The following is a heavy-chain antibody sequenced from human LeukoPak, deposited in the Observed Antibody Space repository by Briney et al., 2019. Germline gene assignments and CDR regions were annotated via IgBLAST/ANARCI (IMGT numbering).Heavy chain of an antibody. Sequence: ASVKVSCKASGYTFTSYGISWVRQAPGQGLEWMGWNSAYNGNTNYAQKLQGRVTMTTDTSTSTAYMELRSLRSDDTAVYYCARVVDTAMVLVLYYFDYWGQGTLVTVSS. J-gene: IGHJ4*02. CDR3: ARVVDTAMVLVLYYFDY. V-gene: IGHV1-18*01. D-gene: IGHD5-18*01. CDR2: NSAYNGNT. CDR1: GYTFTSYG.